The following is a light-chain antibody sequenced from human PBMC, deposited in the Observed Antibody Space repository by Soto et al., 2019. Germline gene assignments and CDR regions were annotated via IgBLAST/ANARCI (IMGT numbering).Light chain of an antibody. CDR3: QQRSNWLIT. V-gene: IGKV3-11*01. Sequence: EIVLTQSPATLSLSPGERATLSCRASETIRGLLAWYQQRPGQAPRLLISDASNRATGIPARFSASESGTDFTLTITSLEPEDFAVYYCQQRSNWLITFGQGTRLEIK. CDR2: DAS. J-gene: IGKJ5*01. CDR1: ETIRGL.